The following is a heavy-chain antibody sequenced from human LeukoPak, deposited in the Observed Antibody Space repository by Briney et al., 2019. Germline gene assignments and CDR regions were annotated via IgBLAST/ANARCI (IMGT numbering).Heavy chain of an antibody. Sequence: SETLSLTCTVSGGSISSYYWSWIRQPPGKGLEWIGYIYYSGSTYYNPSLKSRVTISVDTSKNQFSLKLSSVTAADTAVYYCAREGSRAVARYRAFDIWGQGTMVTVSS. D-gene: IGHD6-19*01. CDR1: GGSISSYY. CDR3: AREGSRAVARYRAFDI. CDR2: IYYSGST. J-gene: IGHJ3*02. V-gene: IGHV4-59*12.